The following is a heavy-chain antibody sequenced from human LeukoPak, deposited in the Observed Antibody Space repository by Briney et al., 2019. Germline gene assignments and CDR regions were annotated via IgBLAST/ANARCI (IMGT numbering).Heavy chain of an antibody. Sequence: GASVRVSCKASGYGFTDYYIHWVRQAPGQGLEWMAWINPNSGVTNYAQKFQGRVTMTRDTSINTAYMGLNRLRSDDTAVYYCARGGNWRQLVKYYFDYWGQGTLVTVSS. J-gene: IGHJ4*02. D-gene: IGHD6-13*01. V-gene: IGHV1-2*02. CDR3: ARGGNWRQLVKYYFDY. CDR2: INPNSGVT. CDR1: GYGFTDYY.